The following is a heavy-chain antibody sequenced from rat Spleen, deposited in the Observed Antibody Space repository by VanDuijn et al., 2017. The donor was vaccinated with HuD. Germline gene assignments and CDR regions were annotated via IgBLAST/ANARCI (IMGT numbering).Heavy chain of an antibody. CDR2: ISPSGGTT. J-gene: IGHJ2*01. D-gene: IGHD1-2*01. V-gene: IGHV5S23*01. Sequence: EVQLVESGGGLVQPGRSLKLSCVASGFTFNDYTMAWVRQAPTKGLEWVASISPSGGTTYYRDSVKGRFTISRDTAQNILYLQMNSPRSEDTATYYCARHRSYYSSYVYAFDYWGQGVMVTVSS. CDR3: ARHRSYYSSYVYAFDY. CDR1: GFTFNDYT.